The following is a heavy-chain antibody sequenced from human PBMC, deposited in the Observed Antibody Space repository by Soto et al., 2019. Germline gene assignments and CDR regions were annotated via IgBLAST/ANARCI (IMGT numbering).Heavy chain of an antibody. J-gene: IGHJ5*02. D-gene: IGHD2-2*01. V-gene: IGHV4-39*02. CDR2: IFYTGTT. CDR3: ARLVVVAPVANA. CDR1: GGSISYNSYY. Sequence: SETLSLTCSVSGGSISYNSYYWGWIREPPGKGLEWVGGIFYTGTTYYSPSLKDRVTISVDTSKNSFSLNLTSVTAADTAVYFCARLVVVAPVANAWGQGTLVTVSS.